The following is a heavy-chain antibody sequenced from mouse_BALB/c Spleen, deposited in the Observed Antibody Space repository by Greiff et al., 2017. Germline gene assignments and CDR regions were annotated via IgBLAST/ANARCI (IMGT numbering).Heavy chain of an antibody. CDR3: ARKDGYNYGDY. V-gene: IGHV1-9*01. D-gene: IGHD1-1*02. J-gene: IGHJ2*01. CDR1: GYTFSSYW. CDR2: ILPGSGST. Sequence: VQLQQSGAELMKPGASVKISCKATGYTFSSYWIEWVKQRPGHGLEWIGEILPGSGSTNYNEKFKGKATFTADTSSNTAYMQLSSLTSEDSAVYYCARKDGYNYGDYWGQGTTLTVSS.